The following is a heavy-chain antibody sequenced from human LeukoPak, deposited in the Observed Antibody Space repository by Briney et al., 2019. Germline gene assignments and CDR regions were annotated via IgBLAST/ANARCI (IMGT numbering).Heavy chain of an antibody. V-gene: IGHV3-23*01. D-gene: IGHD3-10*01. CDR2: ISGSGGST. Sequence: GGSLRLSCAASGFTFSSYGMSWVRQAPGKGLEWVSAISGSGGSTYYADSVKGRFTISRDNSKNTLYLQMNSLRAEDTAVYYCAKAIYYGSGSSSYYFDYWGQGTLVTASS. CDR1: GFTFSSYG. J-gene: IGHJ4*02. CDR3: AKAIYYGSGSSSYYFDY.